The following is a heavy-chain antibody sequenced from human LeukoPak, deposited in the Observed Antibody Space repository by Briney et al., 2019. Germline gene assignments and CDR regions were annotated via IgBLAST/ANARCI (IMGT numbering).Heavy chain of an antibody. CDR3: ARGTVIAVAPPGWFDP. D-gene: IGHD6-19*01. J-gene: IGHJ5*02. Sequence: SETLSLTCTVSGASISSTTYYWGWIRQPPRKGLEWIASIYYNESTNYNPSLKSRVTISVDTSKNQFSLKLSSVTAADTAVDYCARGTVIAVAPPGWFDPWGQGTLVTVSS. CDR1: GASISSTTYY. CDR2: IYYNEST. V-gene: IGHV4-39*07.